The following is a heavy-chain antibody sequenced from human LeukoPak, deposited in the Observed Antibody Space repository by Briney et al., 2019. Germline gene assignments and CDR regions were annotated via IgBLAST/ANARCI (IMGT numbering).Heavy chain of an antibody. CDR3: ARDAIAVAGSGFDY. CDR2: IDYSGST. D-gene: IGHD6-19*01. CDR1: GASISSYY. V-gene: IGHV4-59*01. J-gene: IGHJ4*02. Sequence: PSETLSLTCSVSGASISSYYWSWIRQPPGKGLEWIGYIDYSGSTNYSPSLKSRVIISADTSKNQFSLKLSSVTAADTAVYYCARDAIAVAGSGFDYWGQGTLVTVSS.